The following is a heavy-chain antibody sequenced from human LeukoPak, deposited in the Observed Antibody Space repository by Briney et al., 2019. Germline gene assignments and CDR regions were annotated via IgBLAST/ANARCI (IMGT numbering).Heavy chain of an antibody. D-gene: IGHD2-2*01. CDR2: ISSSGDI. CDR3: ARAYCSSTSCYGFYLDH. Sequence: GGSLRLSCAASGYTFGNYGVNWVRHAPGKGLEWVSYISSSGDIQYADSVMGRFTISRDNAKNSLYLQMNSLRDEDTAVYYCARAYCSSTSCYGFYLDHWGQGTLVTVSS. CDR1: GYTFGNYG. V-gene: IGHV3-48*02. J-gene: IGHJ4*02.